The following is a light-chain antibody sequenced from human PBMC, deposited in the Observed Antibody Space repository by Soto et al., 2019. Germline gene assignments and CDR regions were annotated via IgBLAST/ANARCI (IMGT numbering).Light chain of an antibody. Sequence: QCASTLSASVGDRVTITCRASQTIINWLAWYQQKPGKAPKLLIYKASTLKSGVPSRFSGSGSGTEFTLTISSLQPDDFATYYCQHYNSYSEAFGQGTKVDI. V-gene: IGKV1-5*03. CDR1: QTIINW. CDR3: QHYNSYSEA. CDR2: KAS. J-gene: IGKJ1*01.